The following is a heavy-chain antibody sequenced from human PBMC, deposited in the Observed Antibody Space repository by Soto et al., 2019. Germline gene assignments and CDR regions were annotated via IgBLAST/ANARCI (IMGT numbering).Heavy chain of an antibody. D-gene: IGHD3-9*01. Sequence: SVKVSCKASGFTFTSSAMQWVRQARGQRLEWIGWIVVGSGNTNYAQKFQERVTITRDMSTSTAYMELSSLRSEDTAVYYCAAEGTYYDILTGRRDAFDIWGQGTMVT. CDR1: GFTFTSSA. CDR2: IVVGSGNT. CDR3: AAEGTYYDILTGRRDAFDI. J-gene: IGHJ3*02. V-gene: IGHV1-58*02.